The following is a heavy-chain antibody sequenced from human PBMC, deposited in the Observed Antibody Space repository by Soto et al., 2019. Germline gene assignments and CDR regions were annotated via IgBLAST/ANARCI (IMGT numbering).Heavy chain of an antibody. D-gene: IGHD2-21*02. CDR1: GFSLSTTGVG. CDR2: IYWDDDK. CDR3: VQSRCGGDCLQSYSSHSYYGLDV. Sequence: QITLKESGSPLVKPTQTLTLTCTFSGFSLSTTGVGVGWIRQPPGKALEWLALIYWDDDKRYNPSLNSRLTITKDTSKNQVVLAMTNMDPVDTATFYCVQSRCGGDCLQSYSSHSYYGLDVWGQGTTVTVSS. V-gene: IGHV2-5*02. J-gene: IGHJ6*02.